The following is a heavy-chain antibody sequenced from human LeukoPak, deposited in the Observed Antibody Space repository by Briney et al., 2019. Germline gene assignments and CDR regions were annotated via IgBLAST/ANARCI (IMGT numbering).Heavy chain of an antibody. CDR2: ISYSEST. J-gene: IGHJ4*02. V-gene: IGHV4-59*01. Sequence: PSETLSLTCTVSGGFISTYYWSWIRQPPGKGLEWIGFISYSESTYHNPSLKSRVTMSVDTSKNQFSLNLRSVTAADTAVYYCARGHYSYGFWGQGILVTVSS. CDR1: GGFISTYY. D-gene: IGHD5-18*01. CDR3: ARGHYSYGF.